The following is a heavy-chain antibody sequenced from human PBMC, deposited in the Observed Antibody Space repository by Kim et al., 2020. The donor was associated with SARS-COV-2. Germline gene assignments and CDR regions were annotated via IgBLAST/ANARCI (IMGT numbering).Heavy chain of an antibody. CDR1: GYSFTNYW. CDR2: IYPGDSEI. J-gene: IGHJ6*02. D-gene: IGHD1-26*01. CDR3: ARLWRGSKYSTSGGMDV. V-gene: IGHV5-51*01. Sequence: GESLKISCEGSGYSFTNYWIGWVRQMPGKGLEWMGIIYPGDSEIRYSPSFQGKVTISADKSISTAYLQWSSLKASDTAMYYCARLWRGSKYSTSGGMDVWGQGTTVSVSS.